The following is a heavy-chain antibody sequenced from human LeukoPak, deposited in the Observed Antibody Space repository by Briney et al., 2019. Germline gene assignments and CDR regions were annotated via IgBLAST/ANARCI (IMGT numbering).Heavy chain of an antibody. CDR2: FDPEDGET. CDR1: EYTLTELA. Sequence: ASVKVSCKVSEYTLTELAIHWVRQAPGKGLEWMGGFDPEDGETIYAQKFQGRVTMTEDANTDTAHMELSSLTSEDTAVYFCATMAGTYHLHWGQGTLVTVSS. J-gene: IGHJ4*02. D-gene: IGHD3-10*01. CDR3: ATMAGTYHLH. V-gene: IGHV1-24*01.